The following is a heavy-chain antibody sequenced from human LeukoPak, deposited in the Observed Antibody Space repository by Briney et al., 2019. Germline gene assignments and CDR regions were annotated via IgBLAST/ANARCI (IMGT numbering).Heavy chain of an antibody. J-gene: IGHJ4*02. CDR2: ISSSSSNM. D-gene: IGHD6-13*01. CDR3: ARKWDDSSSWYYFDY. Sequence: GGSLRLSCAASGFTFSSYSMNWVRQAPGKGLEWVSYISSSSSNMYYADSVKGRFTISRDSAKNSLYLQMNSLRAEDTAVYYCARKWDDSSSWYYFDYWGQGTLVTVSS. CDR1: GFTFSSYS. V-gene: IGHV3-48*01.